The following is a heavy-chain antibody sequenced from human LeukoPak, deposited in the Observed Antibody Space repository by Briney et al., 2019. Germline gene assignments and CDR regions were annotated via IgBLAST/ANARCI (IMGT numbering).Heavy chain of an antibody. V-gene: IGHV4-59*01. D-gene: IGHD2-15*01. Sequence: SETLSLTCTVSGGSISSYYWSWIRQPPGKGLEWIGYIYYSGSTNYNPSLKSRVTISVDTSKNQFSLKLSSVTAADTAVYYCARARAYCSGGSSEPEEFGYWGQGTLVTVSS. CDR1: GGSISSYY. CDR3: ARARAYCSGGSSEPEEFGY. CDR2: IYYSGST. J-gene: IGHJ4*02.